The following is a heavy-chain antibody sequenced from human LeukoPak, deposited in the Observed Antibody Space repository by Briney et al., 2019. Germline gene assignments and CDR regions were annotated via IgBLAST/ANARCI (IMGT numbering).Heavy chain of an antibody. Sequence: SETLSLTCTVSGGSISSYYWSWIRQPPGKGLEWIGYIYYSGSTNYNPSLKSRVTISVDTSKNQFSLKLSSVTAADTAVYYCASWGYGSGSYLLFDYWGQGTLVTVSS. CDR2: IYYSGST. V-gene: IGHV4-59*01. J-gene: IGHJ4*02. CDR1: GGSISSYY. D-gene: IGHD3-10*01. CDR3: ASWGYGSGSYLLFDY.